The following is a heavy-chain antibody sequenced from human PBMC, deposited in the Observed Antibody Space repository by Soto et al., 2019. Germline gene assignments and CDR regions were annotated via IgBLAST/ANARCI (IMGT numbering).Heavy chain of an antibody. J-gene: IGHJ6*02. CDR2: IIPFIGTA. D-gene: IGHD4-4*01. Sequence: SVKVSCKASGGTFSSYAISWVRQAPGQGLEWMGRIIPFIGTANYAQKFQGRVTMTADESTSTAYMELTSLGSEDTAVYYCARVVMTTVPASYDYGMDVWGQGTTVTVSS. CDR1: GGTFSSYA. CDR3: ARVVMTTVPASYDYGMDV. V-gene: IGHV1-69*11.